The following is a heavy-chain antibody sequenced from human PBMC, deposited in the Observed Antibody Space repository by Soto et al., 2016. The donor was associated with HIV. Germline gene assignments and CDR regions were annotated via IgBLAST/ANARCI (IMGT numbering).Heavy chain of an antibody. CDR1: GGSISSGTYY. Sequence: VQLQESGPGLVKPSQTLSLTCTVSGGSISSGTYYWSWIRQHPGKGLEWIGYIYYSGSTYYNPSLKSRVSISVDTSKNQFSLKMSSVTAADTAVYYCARRDCGGDCYVKDGDAFDIWGQGTLVTVSS. J-gene: IGHJ3*02. CDR3: ARRDCGGDCYVKDGDAFDI. CDR2: IYYSGST. D-gene: IGHD2-21*02. V-gene: IGHV4-31*03.